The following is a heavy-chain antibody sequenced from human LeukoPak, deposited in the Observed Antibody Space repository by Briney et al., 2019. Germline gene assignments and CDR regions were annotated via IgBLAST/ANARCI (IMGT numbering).Heavy chain of an antibody. D-gene: IGHD3-9*01. Sequence: SETLSLTCTVSGYSISSGYYWGWIRQPPGKGLEWIGSIYHSGSTYYNPSLKSRVTMSVDTSKKNLSLKLSSVTAADTAVYYCAGHSTTYDILTGWGFDYWGQGTLVTVSS. J-gene: IGHJ4*02. V-gene: IGHV4-38-2*02. CDR2: IYHSGST. CDR1: GYSISSGYY. CDR3: AGHSTTYDILTGWGFDY.